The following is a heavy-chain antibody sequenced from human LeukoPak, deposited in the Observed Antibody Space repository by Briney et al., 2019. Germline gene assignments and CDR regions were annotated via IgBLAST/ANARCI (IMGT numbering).Heavy chain of an antibody. V-gene: IGHV1-46*01. CDR2: INPSGGST. Sequence: ASVKVSCKASGYTFTSYYMHWVRQAPGQGLEWMGIINPSGGSTSYAQKFQGRVTMTRDTSTSTVYMELNSLRSEDTAVYYCARSSELRGYSGYDYTEFDYWGQGTLVTVSS. D-gene: IGHD5-12*01. J-gene: IGHJ4*02. CDR1: GYTFTSYY. CDR3: ARSSELRGYSGYDYTEFDY.